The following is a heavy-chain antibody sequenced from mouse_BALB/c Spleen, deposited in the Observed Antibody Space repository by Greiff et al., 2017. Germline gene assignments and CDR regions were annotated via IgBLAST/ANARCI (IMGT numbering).Heavy chain of an antibody. CDR2: IWAGGST. CDR3: ARDLLWLRGGFDD. Sequence: VQLQQSGPGLVAPSQSLSITCTVSGFSLTSYGVHWVRQPPGKGLEWLGVIWAGGSTNYNSALMSRLSISKDNSKSQVFLKMNSLQTDDTAMYYCARDLLWLRGGFDDWGQGTTLTVSS. D-gene: IGHD2-2*01. J-gene: IGHJ2*01. CDR1: GFSLTSYG. V-gene: IGHV2-9*02.